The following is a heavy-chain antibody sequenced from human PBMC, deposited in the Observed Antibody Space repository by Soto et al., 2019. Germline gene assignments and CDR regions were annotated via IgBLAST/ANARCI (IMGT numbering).Heavy chain of an antibody. CDR2: IDPSDSYT. V-gene: IGHV5-10-1*01. D-gene: IGHD1-1*01. J-gene: IGHJ4*02. CDR3: ARLGYGYYCDY. CDR1: GYRFTNSW. Sequence: PGESLKISCKGSGYRFTNSWITWVRQMPGKGLEWMGRIDPSDSYTNYSPSFQGHVTISVDKSISTAYLQWSSLKASDTAIYYCARLGYGYYCDYWGQGTLVTVSS.